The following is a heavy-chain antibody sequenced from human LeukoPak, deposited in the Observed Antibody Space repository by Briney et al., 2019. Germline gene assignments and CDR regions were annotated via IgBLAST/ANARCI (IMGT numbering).Heavy chain of an antibody. D-gene: IGHD4-17*01. J-gene: IGHJ4*02. CDR1: GFTFSSYG. CDR2: TRYDGSNK. V-gene: IGHV3-30*02. Sequence: GGSLRLSCAASGFTFSSYGMHWVRQAPGKGLEWVAFTRYDGSNKYYADSVKGRFTISRDNSKNTLYLQMNSLRAEDTAVYYCAKDRGLRPLPLKYYFDYWGQGTLVTVSS. CDR3: AKDRGLRPLPLKYYFDY.